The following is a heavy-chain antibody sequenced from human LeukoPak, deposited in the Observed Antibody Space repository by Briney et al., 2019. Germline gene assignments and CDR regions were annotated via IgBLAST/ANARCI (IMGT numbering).Heavy chain of an antibody. CDR3: ARPYCSYTSCYEYFES. J-gene: IGHJ4*02. V-gene: IGHV3-30-3*01. Sequence: GGSLRLSCAASGFTFSSYAMHWVRQAPGKGLEWVAVISYDGSNKYYADSVKGRFTISRDNSKNTLYLQMNSLRAEDTAVYYCARPYCSYTSCYEYFESWGQGTLVTVSS. D-gene: IGHD2-2*01. CDR1: GFTFSSYA. CDR2: ISYDGSNK.